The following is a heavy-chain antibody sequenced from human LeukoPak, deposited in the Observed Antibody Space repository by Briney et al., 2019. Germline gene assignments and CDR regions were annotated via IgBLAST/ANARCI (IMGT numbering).Heavy chain of an antibody. J-gene: IGHJ4*02. Sequence: SETLSLTCAVYGGSFSGYYWSWIRQPPGKGLEWIGEINHSGSTNYNPSLKSRVTISVDTSKNQFSLKLSSVTAADTAVYYCARWELREGYFDYWGQGTLVTVSS. CDR2: INHSGST. V-gene: IGHV4-34*01. D-gene: IGHD1-26*01. CDR3: ARWELREGYFDY. CDR1: GGSFSGYY.